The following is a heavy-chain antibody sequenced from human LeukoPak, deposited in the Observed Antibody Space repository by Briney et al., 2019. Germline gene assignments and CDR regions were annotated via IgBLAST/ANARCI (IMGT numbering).Heavy chain of an antibody. J-gene: IGHJ4*02. CDR3: AKNTGIMITFGGVIVDY. D-gene: IGHD3-16*02. V-gene: IGHV3-23*01. CDR2: ISGSGGST. Sequence: GGTLRLSCAASGFTLSSYGMSWVRQAPGKGLEWVSAISGSGGSTYYADSVKGRFTISRDNSKNTLYLQMNSLRAEDTAVYYCAKNTGIMITFGGVIVDYWGQGTLVTVSS. CDR1: GFTLSSYG.